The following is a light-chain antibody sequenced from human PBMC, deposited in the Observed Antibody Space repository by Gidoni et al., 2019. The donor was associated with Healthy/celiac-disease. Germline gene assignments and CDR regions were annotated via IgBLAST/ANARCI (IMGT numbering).Light chain of an antibody. CDR3: QQYNSYPHT. J-gene: IGKJ2*01. CDR2: KAS. Sequence: DIQMTQSPSTLSASVGDRVTITCRASQSISSWLAWYHQQPGKAPKLLIYKASSLESGVPSRFSGSGSGTEFTLTISSLQPDDFATYYCQQYNSYPHTFGQGTKLEIK. V-gene: IGKV1-5*03. CDR1: QSISSW.